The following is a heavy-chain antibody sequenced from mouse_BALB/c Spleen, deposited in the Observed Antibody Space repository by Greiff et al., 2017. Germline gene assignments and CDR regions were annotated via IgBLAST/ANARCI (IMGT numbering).Heavy chain of an antibody. CDR1: GFTLSSYG. Sequence: EVKLVESGGGLVQPGGSLKLSCAASGFTLSSYGMSWVRQTPDKRLELVATINSNGGSTYYPDSVKGRFTISRDNAKNTLYLQMSSLKSEDTAMYYCARDYAMDYWGQGTSVTVSS. CDR3: ARDYAMDY. CDR2: INSNGGST. J-gene: IGHJ4*01. V-gene: IGHV5-6-3*01.